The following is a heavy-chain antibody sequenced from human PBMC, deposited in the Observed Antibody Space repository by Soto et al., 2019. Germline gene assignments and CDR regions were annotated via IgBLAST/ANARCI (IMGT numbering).Heavy chain of an antibody. CDR1: GFTFSSYV. D-gene: IGHD6-13*01. Sequence: ASVKVSCKASGFTFSSYVMHWVRQAPGHRLEWMGWITPGNSKTMYSQKFQGRVTITWDTSATTAYIELSSLSSEDTAVYYCARDLIATSGALFDFWGQGTLVTVSS. CDR3: ARDLIATSGALFDF. J-gene: IGHJ4*02. V-gene: IGHV1-3*01. CDR2: ITPGNSKT.